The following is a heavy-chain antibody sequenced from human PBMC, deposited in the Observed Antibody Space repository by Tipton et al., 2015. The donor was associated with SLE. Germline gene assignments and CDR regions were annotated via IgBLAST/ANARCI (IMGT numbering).Heavy chain of an antibody. J-gene: IGHJ3*02. CDR1: GFTFDDYG. V-gene: IGHV3-20*04. CDR2: INWNGGST. D-gene: IGHD3-10*01. CDR3: AREFQGWFGADAFDI. Sequence: SLRLSCAASGFTFDDYGMSWVRQAPGKGLEWVSGINWNGGSTGYADSVKGRFTISRDNAKNSLYLQMNSLRAEDTALYYCAREFQGWFGADAFDIWGQGTMVTVSS.